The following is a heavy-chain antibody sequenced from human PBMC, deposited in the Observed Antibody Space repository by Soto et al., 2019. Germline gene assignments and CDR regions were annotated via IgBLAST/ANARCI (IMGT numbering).Heavy chain of an antibody. D-gene: IGHD3-22*01. J-gene: IGHJ3*02. V-gene: IGHV3-64*04. CDR2: ISSNGSEK. CDR1: GFTFSSYA. Sequence: PGGSLSLSCSASGFTFSSYAMHWVRQAPGKGLEYVSAISSNGSEKYYVDSVKGRFTISRDNAKNSLYLQMNSLRAEDTAVYYCARDTNDYYDSSGPGAFDIWGQGTMVTVSS. CDR3: ARDTNDYYDSSGPGAFDI.